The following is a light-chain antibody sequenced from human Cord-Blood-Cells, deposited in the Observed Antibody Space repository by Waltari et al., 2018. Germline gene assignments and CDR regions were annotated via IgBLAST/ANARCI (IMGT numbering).Light chain of an antibody. V-gene: IGLV2-14*01. CDR3: SSYTSSSTLV. J-gene: IGLJ2*01. CDR1: SSDVGGYNY. CDR2: DVS. Sequence: QSALTQPASVSGSPGQSITISCTGTSSDVGGYNYVSWYQQHPAKAPKLMIYDVSNRPSGFSNRFSGSKSGNTASLTISGLQAEDEADYYCSSYTSSSTLVFGGGTKLTVL.